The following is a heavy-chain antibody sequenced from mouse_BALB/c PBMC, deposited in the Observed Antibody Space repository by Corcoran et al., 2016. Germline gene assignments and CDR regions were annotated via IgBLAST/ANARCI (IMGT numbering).Heavy chain of an antibody. CDR2: INTYTGEP. J-gene: IGHJ2*01. CDR1: GYTFTNYG. V-gene: IGHV9-1*02. Sequence: QIQLVQSGPELKKPGETVKISCKASGYTFTNYGMNWVKQAPGTGLKWMGWINTYTGEPTYADDFKGRFAFSLETSASTAYLQINNLKNEDMATYFCARRNYFDYWGQGTTLTVSS. CDR3: ARRNYFDY.